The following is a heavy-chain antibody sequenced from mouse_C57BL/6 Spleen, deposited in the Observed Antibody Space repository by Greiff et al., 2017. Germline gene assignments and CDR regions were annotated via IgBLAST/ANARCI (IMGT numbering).Heavy chain of an antibody. CDR2: IWTGGGT. CDR1: GFSLTSYA. CDR3: ATLSSTYAMDY. Sequence: VQLVESGPGLVAPSQSLSITCTVSGFSLTSYAISWVRQPPGKGLEWLGVIWTGGGTNYNSALKSRLSISKDNSKSQDFLKMNSLETDDTATYYCATLSSTYAMDYWGQGTSVTVSS. D-gene: IGHD3-2*02. J-gene: IGHJ4*01. V-gene: IGHV2-9-1*01.